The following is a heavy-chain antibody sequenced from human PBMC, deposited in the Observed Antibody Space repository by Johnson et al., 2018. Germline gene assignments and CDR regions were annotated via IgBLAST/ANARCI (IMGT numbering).Heavy chain of an antibody. D-gene: IGHD5-18*01. CDR2: IWYDGSNK. Sequence: QVQLVQSGGGVVQXGRSLRLSCAASGFTFSSYGMHWVRQAPGKGLEWVAVIWYDGSNKYSADSVKGRFTISRENSKNTLYLQMNSLRAEDPAVYYCARARSWGIQLYYYYYGMDVWGQGTTVTVSS. V-gene: IGHV3-33*01. CDR3: ARARSWGIQLYYYYYGMDV. J-gene: IGHJ6*02. CDR1: GFTFSSYG.